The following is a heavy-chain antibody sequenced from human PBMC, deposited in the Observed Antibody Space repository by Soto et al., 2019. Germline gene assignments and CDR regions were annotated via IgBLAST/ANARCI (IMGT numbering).Heavy chain of an antibody. D-gene: IGHD3-10*01. CDR1: GGSISSGGYY. CDR3: SRDRVLLWFGEDYYGMDV. Sequence: PSETLSLTCTVSGGSISSGGYYWSWIRQHPGKGLEWIGYIYYSGSTYYNPSLKSRVTISVDTSKNQFSLKLMSVTAADTAVYYCSRDRVLLWFGEDYYGMDVWGQGTTGTVSS. J-gene: IGHJ6*02. CDR2: IYYSGST. V-gene: IGHV4-31*03.